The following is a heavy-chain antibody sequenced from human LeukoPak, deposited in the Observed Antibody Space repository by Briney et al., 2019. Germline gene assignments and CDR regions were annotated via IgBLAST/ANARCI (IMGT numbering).Heavy chain of an antibody. V-gene: IGHV4-31*01. Sequence: IWYIYYSGSTYYHPSRKSPVTKTVTKSKNQFSLKLSSVTAADTAVYYCARERPDYGFDYWGQGTLVTVSS. CDR2: IYYSGST. CDR3: ARERPDYGFDY. J-gene: IGHJ4*02. D-gene: IGHD4-17*01.